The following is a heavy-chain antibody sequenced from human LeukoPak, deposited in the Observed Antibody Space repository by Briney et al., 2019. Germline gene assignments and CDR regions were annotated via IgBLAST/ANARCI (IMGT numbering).Heavy chain of an antibody. D-gene: IGHD6-13*01. J-gene: IGHJ4*02. CDR1: GGSISSYY. V-gene: IGHV4-59*01. CDR2: IYYSGST. CDR3: ARSIAAAFDY. Sequence: SETLSLTCTVSGGSISSYYWSWLRQPPGKGLEWIGYIYYSGSTNYNPSLKSRVTISVDTSKNQFSLKLSSVTAADTAVYYCARSIAAAFDYWGQGTLVTVSS.